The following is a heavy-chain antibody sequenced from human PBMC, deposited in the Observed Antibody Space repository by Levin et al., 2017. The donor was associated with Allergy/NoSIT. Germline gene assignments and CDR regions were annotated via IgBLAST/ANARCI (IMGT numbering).Heavy chain of an antibody. J-gene: IGHJ4*02. CDR1: GGSISSGGYS. D-gene: IGHD5-18*01. V-gene: IGHV4-30-2*01. CDR2: IYLSGST. Sequence: SQTLSLTCAVSGGSISSGGYSWSWIRQPPGKGLEWIGNIYLSGSTYYNPSLTRRVTISVDRSKNQFSLNLRSVTAADTAVYYCARVAGYSYGYYLDYWGQGTLVTVSS. CDR3: ARVAGYSYGYYLDY.